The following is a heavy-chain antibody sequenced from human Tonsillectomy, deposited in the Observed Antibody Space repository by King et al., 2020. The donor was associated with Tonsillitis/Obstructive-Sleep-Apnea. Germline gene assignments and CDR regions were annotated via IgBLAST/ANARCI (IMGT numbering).Heavy chain of an antibody. CDR1: GFAFSSYS. CDR2: INTENCI. D-gene: IGHD6-19*01. V-gene: IGHV3-21*01. Sequence: VQLVESGGGLVKPGGSLRLSCAASGFAFSSYSMSWVRQAPGKGLEWVSTINTENCIYYAGSVKGRLTISRDNAKNSLYQQMVSLGADDTAVYYCARDSSGWSRDYWGQGTLVTVSS. J-gene: IGHJ4*02. CDR3: ARDSSGWSRDY.